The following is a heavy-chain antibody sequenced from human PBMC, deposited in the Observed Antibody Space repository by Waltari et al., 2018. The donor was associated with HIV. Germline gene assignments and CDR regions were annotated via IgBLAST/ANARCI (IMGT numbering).Heavy chain of an antibody. CDR3: ARLGTRIFESPRYYGMDV. CDR2: LYYRGTT. V-gene: IGHV4-39*01. Sequence: QLQLQESGPRLMKPSETLSLNCTVSGGSISSSYYRGWIRQSPGKGLEWMGSLYYRGTTYTTPSLKSRVTILLHTSKNQFSLQLSAVTAADTAIYYCARLGTRIFESPRYYGMDVWGRGTSVTVSS. D-gene: IGHD1-7*01. J-gene: IGHJ6*02. CDR1: GGSISSSYY.